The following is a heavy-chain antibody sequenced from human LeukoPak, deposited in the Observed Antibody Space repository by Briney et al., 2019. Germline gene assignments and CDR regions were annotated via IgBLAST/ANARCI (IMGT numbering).Heavy chain of an antibody. Sequence: PGGSLRLSCAASGFTFSNHGMHWVRQAPGKGLEWVALIWSDGSDKYYADSVKGRFTISRDNSNNTLYLHMNSLRADDTAVYYCARSFTSRGIDCFDPWGQGTLVTVSS. CDR2: IWSDGSDK. J-gene: IGHJ5*02. CDR3: ARSFTSRGIDCFDP. CDR1: GFTFSNHG. V-gene: IGHV3-33*01. D-gene: IGHD3-16*01.